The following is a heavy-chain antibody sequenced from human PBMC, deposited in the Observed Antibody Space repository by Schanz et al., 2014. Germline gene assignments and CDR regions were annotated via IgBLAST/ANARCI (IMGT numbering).Heavy chain of an antibody. Sequence: EVQLVESGGGLVQPGGSLRLSCAASGFIFSTYNMNWVRQAPGKGLEWVSYISTSSTTRYYAASLRGRFTISRDDAKNSVYLQMNSLRDEDTAVYYCAKGFGGYDLVLDYWGQGTLVTVSS. D-gene: IGHD5-12*01. CDR2: ISTSSTTR. J-gene: IGHJ4*02. CDR1: GFIFSTYN. V-gene: IGHV3-48*02. CDR3: AKGFGGYDLVLDY.